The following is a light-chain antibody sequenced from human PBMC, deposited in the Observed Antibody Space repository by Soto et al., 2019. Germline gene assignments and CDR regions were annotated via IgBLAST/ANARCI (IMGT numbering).Light chain of an antibody. J-gene: IGKJ4*01. CDR1: QSVNSN. CDR3: QQYNNWPLT. V-gene: IGKV3-15*01. Sequence: EIVMTQSPATLSVSPGERATLSCRASQSVNSNYLAWYQQKPGQAPRLLSYAASSRATGIPARFSGSGSGTELTLTIISLQSEDFAVYYCQQYNNWPLTFGGGTKVDNK. CDR2: AAS.